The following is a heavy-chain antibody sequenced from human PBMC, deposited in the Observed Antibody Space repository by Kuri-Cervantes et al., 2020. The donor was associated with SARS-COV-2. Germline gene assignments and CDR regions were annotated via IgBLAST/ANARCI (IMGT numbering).Heavy chain of an antibody. CDR1: GCTFSSYG. J-gene: IGHJ6*02. CDR3: ARDVYYYDSSVPEGYYYYGMDV. V-gene: IGHV1-69*06. Sequence: SVKVSCKASGCTFSSYGISWVRQAPGQGLEWMGGIIPSFGKANYAQKLQGRVTITADKSTSTAYMELSSLRSEDTAVYYCARDVYYYDSSVPEGYYYYGMDVWGQGTTVTVSS. CDR2: IIPSFGKA. D-gene: IGHD3-22*01.